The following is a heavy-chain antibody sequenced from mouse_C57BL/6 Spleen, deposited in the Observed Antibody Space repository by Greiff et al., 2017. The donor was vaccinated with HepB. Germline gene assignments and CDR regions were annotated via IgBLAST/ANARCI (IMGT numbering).Heavy chain of an antibody. J-gene: IGHJ4*01. D-gene: IGHD1-3*01. CDR1: GYAFSSSW. Sequence: VQLQQSGPELVKPGASVKISCKASGYAFSSSWMNWVKQRPGKGLEWIGRIYPGDGDTNYNGKFKGKATLTADKSSSTAYMQLSSLTSEDSAVYFGAREGVARDAIDYWGQGTSVTVSS. CDR2: IYPGDGDT. CDR3: AREGVARDAIDY. V-gene: IGHV1-82*01.